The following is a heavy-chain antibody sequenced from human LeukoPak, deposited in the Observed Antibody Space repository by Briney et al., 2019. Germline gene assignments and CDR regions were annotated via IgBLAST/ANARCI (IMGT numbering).Heavy chain of an antibody. CDR2: ISYDGSNK. V-gene: IGHV3-30-3*01. J-gene: IGHJ4*02. CDR1: GFTFSSYA. Sequence: PGRSLRLSCAASGFTFSSYAMHWVRQAPGKGLEWVAAISYDGSNKYYADSVKGRFTISRDNSKNTLYLQMNSLRVEDTAVYYCAKDADPRPFYFDYWGQGILVTVSS. CDR3: AKDADPRPFYFDY.